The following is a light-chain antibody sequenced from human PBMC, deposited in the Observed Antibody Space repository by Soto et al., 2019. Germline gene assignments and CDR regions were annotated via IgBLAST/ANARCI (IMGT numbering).Light chain of an antibody. CDR3: QQYNDWPLT. CDR1: QGISRK. CDR2: GAS. Sequence: IVMTQSPATLSVAPGERVTFSCRASQGISRKVAWYQHKPGQAPRLLIYGASIRATDIPARFSGSGSGTEFSLTISSLQSEDFAVYYCQQYNDWPLTFGGGTKVDIK. J-gene: IGKJ4*01. V-gene: IGKV3D-15*01.